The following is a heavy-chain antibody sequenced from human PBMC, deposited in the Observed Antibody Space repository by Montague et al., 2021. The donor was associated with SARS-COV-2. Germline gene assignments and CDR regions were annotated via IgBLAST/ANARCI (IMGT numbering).Heavy chain of an antibody. V-gene: IGHV4-39*01. D-gene: IGHD3-3*01. CDR2: QNYSAST. CDR3: ANLPASITIFGVVQGYYLDD. CDR1: GASISSSCYY. J-gene: IGHJ4*03. Sequence: SETLSLTCTVSGASISSSCYYWGRLRQPPGKGLDWIGFQNYSASTYYTPTLKSRVTIYVDTSQDQFSLKLSSVTDADTAVYYCANLPASITIFGVVQGYYLDDWGQGTLVTVSS.